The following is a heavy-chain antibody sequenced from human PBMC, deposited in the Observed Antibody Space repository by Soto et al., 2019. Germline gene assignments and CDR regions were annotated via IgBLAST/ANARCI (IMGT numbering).Heavy chain of an antibody. CDR1: GYTFTSYD. D-gene: IGHD3-3*01. CDR2: MNPNSGNT. CDR3: ARGSEYYDFWSGYEPYYYMDV. V-gene: IGHV1-8*01. Sequence: QVQLVQSGAEVKKPGASVKVSCKASGYTFTSYDINWVRQATGQGLEWMGWMNPNSGNTGYAQKFQCIVTMTRNTSISTAYMELSSLRSEDTAVYYCARGSEYYDFWSGYEPYYYMDVWGKGTTVTVSS. J-gene: IGHJ6*03.